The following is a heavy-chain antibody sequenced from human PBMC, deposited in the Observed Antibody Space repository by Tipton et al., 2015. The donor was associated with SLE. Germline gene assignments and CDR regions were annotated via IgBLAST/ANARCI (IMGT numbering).Heavy chain of an antibody. CDR3: AREGVLTAMGTFDI. Sequence: TLSLTCTVSGASISSHYWSWIRQPPGEGLEWIGYISYSRGTDYNPSLKSRVIMSIETSKNQISLKLTSVTAADTAVYYCAREGVLTAMGTFDIWGQGTIVTVSS. CDR1: GASISSHY. D-gene: IGHD3-16*01. J-gene: IGHJ3*02. V-gene: IGHV4-59*11. CDR2: ISYSRGT.